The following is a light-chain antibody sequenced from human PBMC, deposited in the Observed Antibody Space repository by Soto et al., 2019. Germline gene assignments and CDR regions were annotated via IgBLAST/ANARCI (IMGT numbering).Light chain of an antibody. CDR2: DAS. CDR1: QSVSSY. CDR3: QQRSNWRDT. J-gene: IGKJ4*01. V-gene: IGKV3-11*01. Sequence: EIVLTQSPATLSLSPGERATLSCRPSQSVSSYLAWYQQKPGQAPRLLIYDASNRATGIPARFSGSGSGTDFTLTISSLEPEDFAVYYCQQRSNWRDTFGGGTKV.